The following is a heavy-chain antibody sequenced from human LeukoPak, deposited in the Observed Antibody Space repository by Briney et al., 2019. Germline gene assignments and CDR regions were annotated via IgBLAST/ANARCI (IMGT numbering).Heavy chain of an antibody. D-gene: IGHD2-21*02. CDR3: TRTSCSGDCYWHDY. J-gene: IGHJ4*02. CDR1: GGSISPYY. CDR2: IYYSWST. V-gene: IGHV4-59*01. Sequence: SETLSLTCTVSGGSISPYYWSWVRQPPGKGLEWIGYIYYSWSTNNNPSLKSRVTISVDTSKNQFSLKLSSVTAADTAVYYCTRTSCSGDCYWHDYWGQGTLVTVSS.